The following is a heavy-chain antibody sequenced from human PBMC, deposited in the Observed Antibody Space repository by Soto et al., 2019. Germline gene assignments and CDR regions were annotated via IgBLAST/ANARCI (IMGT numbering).Heavy chain of an antibody. CDR3: ARWAVEAAGIGYSHRFDT. Sequence: RGESLKISCKGSGYSFTSYWISWVRQMPGKGLEWMGRIDPSDSYTNYSPSFQGHVTISADKSISTAYLQWSSLKASDTAMYYCARWAVEAAGIGYSHRFDTWGQGTLVTVS. V-gene: IGHV5-10-1*01. D-gene: IGHD6-13*01. J-gene: IGHJ5*02. CDR2: IDPSDSYT. CDR1: GYSFTSYW.